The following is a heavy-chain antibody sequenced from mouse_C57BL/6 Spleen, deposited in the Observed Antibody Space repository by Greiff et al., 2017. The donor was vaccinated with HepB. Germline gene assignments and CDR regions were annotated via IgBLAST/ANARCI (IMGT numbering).Heavy chain of an antibody. Sequence: EVQGVESGGGLVKPGGSLKLSCAASGFTFSSYAMSWVRQTPEKRLEWVATISDGGSYTYYPDNVKGRFTISRDNAKNNLYLQMSHLKSEDTAMYYCARTMITTSYFDVWGTGTTVTVSS. D-gene: IGHD2-4*01. CDR1: GFTFSSYA. CDR2: ISDGGSYT. J-gene: IGHJ1*03. CDR3: ARTMITTSYFDV. V-gene: IGHV5-4*01.